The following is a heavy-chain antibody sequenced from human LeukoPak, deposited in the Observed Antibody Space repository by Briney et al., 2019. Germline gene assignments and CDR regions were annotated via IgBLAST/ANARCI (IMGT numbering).Heavy chain of an antibody. CDR3: ARDSRGDYGDYGYFQH. J-gene: IGHJ1*01. D-gene: IGHD4-17*01. CDR2: IYSGGST. Sequence: GGSLRLSCAASGFTVSSNYMSWVRQVPGKGLEWVSVIYSGGSTYYADSVKGRFTISRDNSKNTLYLQMNSLRAEDTAVYYCARDSRGDYGDYGYFQHWGQGTLVTVSS. CDR1: GFTVSSNY. V-gene: IGHV3-53*01.